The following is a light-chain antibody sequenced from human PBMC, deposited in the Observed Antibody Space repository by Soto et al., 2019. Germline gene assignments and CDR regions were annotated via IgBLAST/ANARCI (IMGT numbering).Light chain of an antibody. CDR2: GNS. J-gene: IGLJ2*01. CDR1: RSNIGAGYD. Sequence: QLVLTQPPSESGAPGQRVTISCTGSRSNIGAGYDVHWYQQLPGTAPKLLIYGNSNRPSGVPDRFSGSKSGTSASLAITGLQAEDEADYYCQSYDSSLSGGVFGGGTKLTVL. CDR3: QSYDSSLSGGV. V-gene: IGLV1-40*01.